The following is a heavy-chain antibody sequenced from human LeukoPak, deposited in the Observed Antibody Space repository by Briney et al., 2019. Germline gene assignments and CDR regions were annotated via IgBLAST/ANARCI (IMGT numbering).Heavy chain of an antibody. V-gene: IGHV4-59*08. CDR2: IYYSGST. J-gene: IGHJ3*02. CDR3: ARPYDILTRGPFDI. Sequence: PSETLSLTCTVSGGSISSYYWSWIRQPPGKGLEWIGYIYYSGSTNYNPSLKSRVTISVDTSKNQFSLKLSSVTAADTAVYYCARPYDILTRGPFDIWGQATMVTVSS. CDR1: GGSISSYY. D-gene: IGHD3-9*01.